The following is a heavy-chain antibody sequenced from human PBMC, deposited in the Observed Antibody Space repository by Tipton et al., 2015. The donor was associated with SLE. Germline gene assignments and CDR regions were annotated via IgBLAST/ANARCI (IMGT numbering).Heavy chain of an antibody. Sequence: SLRLSCTASRFTFSTFWMSWVRQAPGKGLEWVANIKADGTVTNYVDSVKGRFTISRDTSKNTLYLQMSSLRLDDTAVYFCAKDFTNYGMDVWGQGTTVTVSS. V-gene: IGHV3-7*04. CDR1: RFTFSTFW. CDR3: AKDFTNYGMDV. D-gene: IGHD5-24*01. CDR2: IKADGTVT. J-gene: IGHJ6*02.